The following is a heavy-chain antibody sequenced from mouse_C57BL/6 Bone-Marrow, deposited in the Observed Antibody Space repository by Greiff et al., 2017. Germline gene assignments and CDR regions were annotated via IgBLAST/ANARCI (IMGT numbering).Heavy chain of an antibody. CDR1: GFTFSDFY. J-gene: IGHJ1*03. Sequence: EVKLMESGGGLVQSGRSLRLSCATSGFTFSDFYMEWVRQAPGKGLEWIAASRNKANDYTTEYSASVKGRFIVSRDTSQSILYLQMNALRAEDTAIYYCARDAISYYGSSYVDWYFDVWGTGTTVTVSS. CDR2: SRNKANDYTT. CDR3: ARDAISYYGSSYVDWYFDV. V-gene: IGHV7-1*01. D-gene: IGHD1-1*01.